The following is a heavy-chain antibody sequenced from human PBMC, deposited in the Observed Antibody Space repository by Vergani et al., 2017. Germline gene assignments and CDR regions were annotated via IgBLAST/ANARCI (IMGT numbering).Heavy chain of an antibody. CDR1: GGSFSGYY. J-gene: IGHJ6*03. V-gene: IGHV4-34*01. CDR3: ARVQELYDFWSGYRVRYYYYMDV. D-gene: IGHD3-3*01. Sequence: QVQLQQWGAGLLKPSETLSLICAVYGGSFSGYYWSWIRQPPGKGLEWIGEINHSGSTNYNPSLTSRVTISVDTSKNQFSLKLSSVTAADTAVYYCARVQELYDFWSGYRVRYYYYMDVWGKGTTVTVSS. CDR2: INHSGST.